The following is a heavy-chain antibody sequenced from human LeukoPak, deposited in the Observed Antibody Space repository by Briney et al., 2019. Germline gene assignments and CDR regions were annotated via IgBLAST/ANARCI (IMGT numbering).Heavy chain of an antibody. Sequence: ASVKVSCKASVYTFTSYYMHWVRQAPGQGLEWMGIINPSGGSTSYAQKFQGRVTMTRDTSTSTVYMELSSLRSEDTAVYYCARDKVRGVIIKAGWFDPWGQGTLVTVSS. CDR2: INPSGGST. V-gene: IGHV1-46*01. CDR1: VYTFTSYY. J-gene: IGHJ5*02. CDR3: ARDKVRGVIIKAGWFDP. D-gene: IGHD3-10*01.